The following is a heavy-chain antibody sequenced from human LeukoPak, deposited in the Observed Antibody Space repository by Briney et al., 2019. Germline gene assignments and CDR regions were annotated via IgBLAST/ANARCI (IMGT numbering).Heavy chain of an antibody. D-gene: IGHD3-10*01. Sequence: SETLSLTCTVSGGFISSYYWSWIRQPPGKGLEWIGYIYTSGSTNYNPSLKSRVTVSVDTSKNQFSLKLSSVTAADTAVYYCAFGELFSYYMDVWGKGTTVTVSS. V-gene: IGHV4-4*09. CDR1: GGFISSYY. CDR2: IYTSGST. J-gene: IGHJ6*03. CDR3: AFGELFSYYMDV.